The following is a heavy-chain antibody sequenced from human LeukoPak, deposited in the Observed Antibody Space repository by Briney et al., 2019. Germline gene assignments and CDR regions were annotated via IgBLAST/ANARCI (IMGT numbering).Heavy chain of an antibody. Sequence: QSGRSLRLSCAASGFTFSSYAMHWVRQAPGKGLEWVAVISYDGSNKYYADSVKGRFTISRDNSKNTLYLQMNSLRAEDTAVYYCAKLTWEPSGAFDIWGQGAMVTVSS. D-gene: IGHD1-26*01. V-gene: IGHV3-30-3*02. J-gene: IGHJ3*02. CDR1: GFTFSSYA. CDR3: AKLTWEPSGAFDI. CDR2: ISYDGSNK.